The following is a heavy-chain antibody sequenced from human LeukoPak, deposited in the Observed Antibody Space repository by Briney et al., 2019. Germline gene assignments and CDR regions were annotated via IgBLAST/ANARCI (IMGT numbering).Heavy chain of an antibody. CDR3: AKTYSRESGYDFFFHY. J-gene: IGHJ4*02. V-gene: IGHV3-33*06. D-gene: IGHD5-12*01. CDR2: ISYDGKNI. CDR1: GFSFSNYG. Sequence: GGSLRLSCAASGFSFSNYGFHWVRQAPGKGLDWVSAISYDGKNIHYPDSVKGRFTISRDNSRNTVYPQMNSLRVEDTAVYYCAKTYSRESGYDFFFHYWGRGTRVTVSS.